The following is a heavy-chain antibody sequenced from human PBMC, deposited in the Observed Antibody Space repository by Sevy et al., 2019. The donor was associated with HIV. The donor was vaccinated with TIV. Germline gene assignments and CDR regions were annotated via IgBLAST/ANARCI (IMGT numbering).Heavy chain of an antibody. CDR3: ARFGSYRLSYYGMDV. CDR1: GDSFTNYW. D-gene: IGHD2-15*01. Sequence: GESLKISCKGSGDSFTNYWIAWVRQMPGKGLEWMGIIYPGDSDTRYNPSFQGQVTISADKSINTTYLQWSSRRASDTAMYYCARFGSYRLSYYGMDVWGQGTTVTVSS. CDR2: IYPGDSDT. V-gene: IGHV5-51*01. J-gene: IGHJ6*02.